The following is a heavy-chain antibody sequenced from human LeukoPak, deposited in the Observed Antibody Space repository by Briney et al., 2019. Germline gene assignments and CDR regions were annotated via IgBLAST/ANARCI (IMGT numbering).Heavy chain of an antibody. J-gene: IGHJ4*02. Sequence: ASVKVSCKAAGGTFSSYAISWVRQAPGQGLEWMGGIIPIFGTANYAQKFQGRVTITADESTSTAYMELSSLRSEDTAVYYCARASGYDYALSYYFDYWGQGTLVTVSS. CDR3: ARASGYDYALSYYFDY. V-gene: IGHV1-69*13. CDR2: IIPIFGTA. D-gene: IGHD3-16*01. CDR1: GGTFSSYA.